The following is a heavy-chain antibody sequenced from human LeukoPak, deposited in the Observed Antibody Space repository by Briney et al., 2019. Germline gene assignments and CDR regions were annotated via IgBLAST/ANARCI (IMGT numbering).Heavy chain of an antibody. D-gene: IGHD2-2*01. Sequence: PSGTLSLTCSVSGGSISSHYWSWLRQPPGKGLEGIGYIYYSGSTNYNPSLKSRVTISVDTSKNQFSLQLSSVTAADTAVYYCAREAIVPAATMGYFDYWGQGTLVTVSS. V-gene: IGHV4-59*11. J-gene: IGHJ4*02. CDR2: IYYSGST. CDR3: AREAIVPAATMGYFDY. CDR1: GGSISSHY.